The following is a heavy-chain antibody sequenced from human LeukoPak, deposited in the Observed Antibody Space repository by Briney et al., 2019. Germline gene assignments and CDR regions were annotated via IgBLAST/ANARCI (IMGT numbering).Heavy chain of an antibody. CDR1: GGSFSRYS. J-gene: IGHJ4*02. CDR3: VRDIAAAGGFDY. V-gene: IGHV4-34*01. D-gene: IGHD6-13*01. Sequence: SETLSLTCAVYGGSFSRYSWSWIRQPPGKGLEWIGEINHSGSTNYNPSLKGRVTISVDTSKNQFSLKLSSVTAADTAVYYCVRDIAAAGGFDYWGQGTLVTVSS. CDR2: INHSGST.